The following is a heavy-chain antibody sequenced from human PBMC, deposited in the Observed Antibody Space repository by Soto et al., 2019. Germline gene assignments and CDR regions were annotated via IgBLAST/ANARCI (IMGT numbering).Heavy chain of an antibody. V-gene: IGHV4-34*01. CDR3: ARESEDLTSNFDY. CDR2: ISQSGNT. CDR1: SGSLSGYY. Sequence: SETLSLTCSIYSGSLSGYYWSWIRQPPGKGLEWIGEISQSGNTNYSPSLKSRVSISIDTSKKQFSLNLASVSAADTAVYYCARESEDLTSNFDYWGQGTLVTVSS. J-gene: IGHJ4*02.